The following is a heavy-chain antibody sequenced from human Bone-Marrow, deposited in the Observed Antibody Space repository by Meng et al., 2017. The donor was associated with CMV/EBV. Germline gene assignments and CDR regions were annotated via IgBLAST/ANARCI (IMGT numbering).Heavy chain of an antibody. CDR3: ASLTCSTPTCHWAAFDI. J-gene: IGHJ3*02. V-gene: IGHV3-7*01. CDR2: IRQDGSEK. D-gene: IGHD2-2*01. Sequence: ETLSLTCAVSGFNFSSYWMTWVRQAPGKGLEWVANIRQDGSEKYYVDSVKGRFTISRDNAESSLYLQMNSLRAEDTAVYYCASLTCSTPTCHWAAFDIWGQGTLVTVSS. CDR1: GFNFSSYW.